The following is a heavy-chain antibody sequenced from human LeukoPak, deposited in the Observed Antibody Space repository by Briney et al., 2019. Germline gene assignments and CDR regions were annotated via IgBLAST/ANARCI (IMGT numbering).Heavy chain of an antibody. CDR3: AREAPGGSGWTYFDY. CDR1: GCSVSGHY. D-gene: IGHD6-19*01. Sequence: TLSLTCAVSGCSVSGHYWDWIRQPPAKGLEGIGYINASGSANYHPSLKSRVTISLDTSENHVSLRLTSVPAEDTAVCYCAREAPGGSGWTYFDYWGQGSLVTVSS. CDR2: INASGSA. J-gene: IGHJ4*02. V-gene: IGHV4-59*02.